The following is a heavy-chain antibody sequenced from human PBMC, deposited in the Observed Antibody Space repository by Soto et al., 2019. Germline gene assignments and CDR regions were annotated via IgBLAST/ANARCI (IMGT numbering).Heavy chain of an antibody. V-gene: IGHV3-11*06. CDR3: ARDVDTAMVSRLYYYYGMDV. J-gene: IGHJ6*02. D-gene: IGHD5-18*01. CDR2: ISSSSSYT. Sequence: PGKGLEWVSYISSSSSYTNYADSVKGRFTISRDNAKNSLYLQMNSLRAEDTAVYYCARDVDTAMVSRLYYYYGMDVWGQGTTVTVSS.